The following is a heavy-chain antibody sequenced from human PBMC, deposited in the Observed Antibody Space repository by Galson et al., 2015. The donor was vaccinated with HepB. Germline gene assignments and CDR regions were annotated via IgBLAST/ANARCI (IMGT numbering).Heavy chain of an antibody. CDR3: ARQGSSSLDY. J-gene: IGHJ4*02. Sequence: CAISGDSVSTNSAAWNWIRQSPSRGLEWLGRTYYRSKWYNDYAVSVNSRITINPDTSKNQFSLQLNSVTPEDTAVYYCARQGSSSLDYWGQGTLVTVSS. CDR1: GDSVSTNSAA. D-gene: IGHD6-13*01. CDR2: TYYRSKWYN. V-gene: IGHV6-1*01.